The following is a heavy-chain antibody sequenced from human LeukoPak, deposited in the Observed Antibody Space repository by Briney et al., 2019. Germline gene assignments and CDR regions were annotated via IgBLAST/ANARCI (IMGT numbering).Heavy chain of an antibody. CDR3: TRDGGDGYNYS. J-gene: IGHJ4*02. Sequence: GGSLRLSCTASGFTFCDYAMSWFRQAPGKGLEWVGFIRSKAYGGTTEYAASVKGRFTISRDDSKSIAYLQMNSLKTEDTAVYYCTRDGGDGYNYSWGQGTLVTVSS. D-gene: IGHD5-24*01. V-gene: IGHV3-49*03. CDR2: IRSKAYGGTT. CDR1: GFTFCDYA.